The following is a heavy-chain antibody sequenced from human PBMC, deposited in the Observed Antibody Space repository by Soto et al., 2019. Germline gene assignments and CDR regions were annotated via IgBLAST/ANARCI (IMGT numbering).Heavy chain of an antibody. D-gene: IGHD6-19*01. CDR2: IVVGSGNT. CDR3: AADYGSGRFYYYFGMDV. Sequence: VASVKGSCKASGFTFTSSAVEWGGQARGQRLERIGWIVVGSGNTNYAQKFQERVTITRDMSTSTAYMELSSLRSEDTAVYYCAADYGSGRFYYYFGMDVWGQGITVTVSS. J-gene: IGHJ6*02. CDR1: GFTFTSSA. V-gene: IGHV1-58*01.